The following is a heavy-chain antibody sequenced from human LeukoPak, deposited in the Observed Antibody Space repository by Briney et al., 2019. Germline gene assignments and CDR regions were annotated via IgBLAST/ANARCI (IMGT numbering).Heavy chain of an antibody. CDR2: IYYSGST. D-gene: IGHD6-19*01. Sequence: PSETLSLTCTVSGDSISSSNYFWGWIRQPPGKGLECIGSIYYSGSTYYNPSLKSRVTISVDTSKNQFSLKLSSVTAADTAVYYCARENSSGRYLSCNWFDPWGQGTRVTVSS. CDR3: ARENSSGRYLSCNWFDP. CDR1: GDSISSSNYF. V-gene: IGHV4-39*07. J-gene: IGHJ5*02.